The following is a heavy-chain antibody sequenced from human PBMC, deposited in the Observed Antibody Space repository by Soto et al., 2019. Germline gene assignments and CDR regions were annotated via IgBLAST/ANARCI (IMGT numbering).Heavy chain of an antibody. CDR2: IKQDGSEK. CDR3: ARDRFRTAMIEGFDY. D-gene: IGHD5-18*01. Sequence: EVQLVESGGGLVQPGGSLRLSCAASGFTFSSYWMSWVRQAPGKGLEWVANIKQDGSEKYYVDSVKGRFTISRDNAKNSLYLQMNSLRAEDTAVYYCARDRFRTAMIEGFDYWGQGTLVTVSS. J-gene: IGHJ4*02. CDR1: GFTFSSYW. V-gene: IGHV3-7*05.